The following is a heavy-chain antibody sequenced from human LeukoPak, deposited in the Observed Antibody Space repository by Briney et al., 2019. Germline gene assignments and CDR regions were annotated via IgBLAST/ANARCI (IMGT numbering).Heavy chain of an antibody. CDR2: ISYDGSNK. V-gene: IGHV3-30*18. Sequence: GGSLRLSCAASGFTFSSYGMHWVRQAPGKGLEWVAVISYDGSNKYYADSVKGRFTISRDNSKNTLYLQMNSLRAEDTAVYYCAKNSPPGWFDPWGQGTLVTVSS. CDR1: GFTFSSYG. J-gene: IGHJ5*02. CDR3: AKNSPPGWFDP.